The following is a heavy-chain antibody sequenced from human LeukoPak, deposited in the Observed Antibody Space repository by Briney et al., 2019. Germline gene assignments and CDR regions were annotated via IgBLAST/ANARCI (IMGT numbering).Heavy chain of an antibody. CDR2: IYYSGST. Sequence: PSETLSLICSVSGGSISSYYWSWIRQPPGKGLEWIGYIYYSGSTNYSPSLKSRGTISVDTSKNQFSLKLSSVTAADTAVYYCARGESPGYSSSWGYWGQGTLVTVSS. CDR1: GGSISSYY. V-gene: IGHV4-59*01. CDR3: ARGESPGYSSSWGY. D-gene: IGHD6-13*01. J-gene: IGHJ4*02.